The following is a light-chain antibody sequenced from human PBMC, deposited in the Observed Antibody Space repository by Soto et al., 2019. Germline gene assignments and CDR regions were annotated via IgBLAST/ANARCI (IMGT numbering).Light chain of an antibody. CDR3: QQRSNWPPVT. V-gene: IGKV3-15*01. CDR1: QSVSSK. CDR2: FAS. Sequence: EIVMTQSPATLSVSPGERATLSCRASQSVSSKLAWFQQKPGQAPRLLIYFASTRATDIPARFSGSGSGTEFTLTISSLQSEDFAVYYCQQRSNWPPVTFGQGTKVDI. J-gene: IGKJ1*01.